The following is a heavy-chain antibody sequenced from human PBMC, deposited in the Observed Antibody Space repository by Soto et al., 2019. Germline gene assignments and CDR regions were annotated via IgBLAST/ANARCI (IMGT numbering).Heavy chain of an antibody. V-gene: IGHV3-30*18. CDR3: AKDRKWLRLTLAAIGY. Sequence: GGSLRLSCAASGFTFSSYGMHWVRQAPGKGLEWVAVISYDGSNKYYADSVKGRFTISRDNSKNTLYLQMNNLRAEDTAVYYCAKDRKWLRLTLAAIGYWGQGTLVTVSS. CDR1: GFTFSSYG. CDR2: ISYDGSNK. J-gene: IGHJ4*02. D-gene: IGHD5-12*01.